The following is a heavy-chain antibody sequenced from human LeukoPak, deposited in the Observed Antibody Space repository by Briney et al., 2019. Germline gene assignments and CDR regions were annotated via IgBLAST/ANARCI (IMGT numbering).Heavy chain of an antibody. CDR3: ARGGWSLGELSYDY. CDR1: GFTFSSYS. V-gene: IGHV3-48*04. D-gene: IGHD3-16*02. J-gene: IGHJ4*02. Sequence: GGSLRLSCAASGFTFSSYSMNWVRQAPGKGLEWVSYISSSSSTIYYADSVKGRFTISRDNAKNSLYLQMNSLRAEDTAVYYCARGGWSLGELSYDYWGQGTLVTVSS. CDR2: ISSSSSTI.